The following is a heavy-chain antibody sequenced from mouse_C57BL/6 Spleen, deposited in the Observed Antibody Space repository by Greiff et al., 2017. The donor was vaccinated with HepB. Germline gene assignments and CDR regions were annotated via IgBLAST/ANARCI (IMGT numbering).Heavy chain of an antibody. CDR1: GFTFSDYG. CDR2: ISSGSSTI. Sequence: EVKLMESGGGLVKPGGSLKLSCAASGFTFSDYGMHWVRQAPEKGLEWVAYISSGSSTIYYADTVKGRFTISRDNAKNTLFLQMTSLRSEDTAMYYCARGNWYFDYWGQGTTLTVSS. V-gene: IGHV5-17*01. CDR3: ARGNWYFDY. D-gene: IGHD4-1*01. J-gene: IGHJ2*01.